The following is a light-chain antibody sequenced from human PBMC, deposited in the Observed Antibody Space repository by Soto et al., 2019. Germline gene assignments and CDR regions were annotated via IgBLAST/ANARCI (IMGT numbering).Light chain of an antibody. CDR1: SSDVGSDTF. CDR2: EGS. J-gene: IGLJ3*02. V-gene: IGLV2-23*01. CDR3: CSYAGSMM. Sequence: QSALTQPASVSGSPGQSITISCTGTSSDVGSDTFVSWYQQHPGKAPKLMIYEGSKRPSGVSNRFSGSKSGNTASLTISGRQAEDEADYYCCSYAGSMMFGGGTKLTVL.